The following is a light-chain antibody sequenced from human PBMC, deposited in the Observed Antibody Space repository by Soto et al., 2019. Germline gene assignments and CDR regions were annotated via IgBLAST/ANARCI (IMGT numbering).Light chain of an antibody. Sequence: QSGLTQPASGSGSPGQAITISCTGTSSNVGSYKLVSWYQQHPGKAPKLMIFEVNKRPSGVSNRFSGSKSGNTASLTISGLKVEDEADYYCCSSGGSPTYVFGTGTKVTVL. CDR2: EVN. V-gene: IGLV2-23*02. J-gene: IGLJ1*01. CDR3: CSSGGSPTYV. CDR1: SSNVGSYKL.